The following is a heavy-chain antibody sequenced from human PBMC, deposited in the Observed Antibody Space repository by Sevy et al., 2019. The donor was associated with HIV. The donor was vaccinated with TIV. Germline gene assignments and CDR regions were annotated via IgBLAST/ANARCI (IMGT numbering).Heavy chain of an antibody. J-gene: IGHJ6*02. D-gene: IGHD1-26*01. V-gene: IGHV1-69*13. Sequence: ASVKVSCKASGGTFSSYAISWVRQAPGQGLEWMGGIIPIFGTANYAQKFQGRVTITVDESTSTAYMELSSLGSEDTAVYYCAGNRGRGEQPSSYHYYYYGMDVWGQGTTVTVSS. CDR1: GGTFSSYA. CDR2: IIPIFGTA. CDR3: AGNRGRGEQPSSYHYYYYGMDV.